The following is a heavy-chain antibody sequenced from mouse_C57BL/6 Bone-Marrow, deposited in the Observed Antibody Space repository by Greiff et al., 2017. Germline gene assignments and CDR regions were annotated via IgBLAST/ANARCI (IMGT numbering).Heavy chain of an antibody. CDR3: TTLRDSTYDY. CDR1: GFYIKDDY. V-gene: IGHV14-4*01. CDR2: IDPETGDT. Sequence: VQLQQSGAELVRPGASVKLSCTASGFYIKDDYMHWVKQRPEQGLEWIGWIDPETGDTEYDSKFQGKDTITADTSSKPAYLQLSSLTAEDTAVYYWTTLRDSTYDYWGQGTTLTVSA. D-gene: IGHD5-1*01. J-gene: IGHJ2*01.